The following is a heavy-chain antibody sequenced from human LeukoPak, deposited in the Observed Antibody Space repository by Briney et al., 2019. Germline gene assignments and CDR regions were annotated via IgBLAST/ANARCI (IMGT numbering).Heavy chain of an antibody. Sequence: GGSLRLSCAASGFTFSSYAMSWVRQAPGKGLEWVSAISGSGGSTYYADSVKGRFTISRDNSKNTLYLQMNSLRAEDTAVYYCAESSSGSYHVRAFDIWGQGTMVTVSS. J-gene: IGHJ3*02. CDR2: ISGSGGST. D-gene: IGHD1-26*01. V-gene: IGHV3-23*01. CDR1: GFTFSSYA. CDR3: AESSSGSYHVRAFDI.